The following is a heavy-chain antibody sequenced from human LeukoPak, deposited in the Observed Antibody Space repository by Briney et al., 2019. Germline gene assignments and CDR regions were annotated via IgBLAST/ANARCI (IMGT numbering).Heavy chain of an antibody. CDR3: ALQGAATVTQSYYYYYGMDV. CDR1: GFTFSRYS. J-gene: IGHJ6*02. V-gene: IGHV3-21*06. CDR2: ISSSSSFI. Sequence: GGSLRLSCAASGFTFSRYSMNWVRQAPGKGLEWVSSISSSSSFIYYADSVKGRFTISRDNAKNLLYVQMNSLRAEDTAVYYCALQGAATVTQSYYYYYGMDVWGQGTTVTVFS. D-gene: IGHD4-17*01.